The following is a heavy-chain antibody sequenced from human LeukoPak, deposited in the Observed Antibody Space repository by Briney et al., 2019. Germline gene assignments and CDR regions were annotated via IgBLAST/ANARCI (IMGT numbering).Heavy chain of an antibody. D-gene: IGHD3-10*02. V-gene: IGHV3-7*01. CDR2: IKPDGTER. J-gene: IGHJ4*02. CDR1: GFTFSNHW. CDR3: ARSYVKTFDY. Sequence: TGGSLRLSGGASGFTFSNHWMTWVRQAPGKGLEWVAQIKPDGTERYYVDSLEGRFTISRDNAKNSLFLQMNSLRAEDTAVYYCARSYVKTFDYWGQGTLVTVSS.